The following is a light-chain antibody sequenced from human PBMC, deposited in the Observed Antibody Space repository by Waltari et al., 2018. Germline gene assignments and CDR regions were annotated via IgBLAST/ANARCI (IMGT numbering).Light chain of an antibody. CDR2: VTSEGSH. V-gene: IGLV4-69*01. CDR3: QTGGHGTWV. CDR1: SGLSSNV. Sequence: QLVLTQSPSASASLGASVKLTCTLSSGLSSNVIAWLQQQPEKGPRYLMKVTSEGSHSKGGELPDRFSGSSSGAGRCLTISSLQSEDEADYYCQTGGHGTWVFGGGTKLTVL. J-gene: IGLJ3*02.